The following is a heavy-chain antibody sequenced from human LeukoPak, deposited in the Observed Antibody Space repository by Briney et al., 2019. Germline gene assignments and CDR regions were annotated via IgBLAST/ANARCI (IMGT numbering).Heavy chain of an antibody. Sequence: SETLSLTCAVSGGSINNFWSWIRQPPGKGLEWIGYISYSGSTNYNPSPKSRVTISVDTSKNQFSLKLNSVTTADTAVYYCARDNYGGVTKFDPWGREPWSPSPQ. CDR1: GGSINNF. CDR3: ARDNYGGVTKFDP. D-gene: IGHD3-16*01. V-gene: IGHV4-59*01. J-gene: IGHJ5*02. CDR2: ISYSGST.